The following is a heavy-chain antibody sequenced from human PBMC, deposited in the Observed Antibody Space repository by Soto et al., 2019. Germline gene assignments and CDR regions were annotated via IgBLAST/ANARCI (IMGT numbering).Heavy chain of an antibody. V-gene: IGHV4-34*01. J-gene: IGHJ4*02. Sequence: PSETLSLTCAVYGGSFSGYYWSWIRQPPGKGLEWIGEINHSGSTNYNPSLKSRVTISVDTSKNQFSLKLSSVTAADTAVYYCARGGSRITMVRGVTLFDYWGQGTLVTVSS. CDR3: ARGGSRITMVRGVTLFDY. CDR1: GGSFSGYY. CDR2: INHSGST. D-gene: IGHD3-10*01.